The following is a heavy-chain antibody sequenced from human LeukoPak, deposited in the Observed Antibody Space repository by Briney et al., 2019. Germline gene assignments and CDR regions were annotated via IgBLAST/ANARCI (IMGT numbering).Heavy chain of an antibody. Sequence: AGGSLRLSCAASGFTFSSYSMNWVRQAPGKGLEWVSSISSSSSYIYYADSVKGRFTISRDNAKNSLYLQMNSLRAEDTAVYYCARDSDRSSWFPTSYGMDVWGQGTTVTVSS. J-gene: IGHJ6*02. CDR2: ISSSSSYI. D-gene: IGHD6-13*01. CDR1: GFTFSSYS. CDR3: ARDSDRSSWFPTSYGMDV. V-gene: IGHV3-21*01.